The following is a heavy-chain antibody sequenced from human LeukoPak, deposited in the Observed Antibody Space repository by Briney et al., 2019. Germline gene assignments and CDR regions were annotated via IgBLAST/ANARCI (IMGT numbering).Heavy chain of an antibody. J-gene: IGHJ3*02. CDR1: GYTFTSYY. CDR2: INAGNGNT. D-gene: IGHD6-13*01. CDR3: ARSNREGYSSSWYFGAFDI. V-gene: IGHV1-3*01. Sequence: ASVKVSCKASGYTFTSYYMHWVRQAPGQRLEWMGWINAGNGNTKYSQKFQGRVTITRDTSASTAYMELSSLRSEDTAVYYCARSNREGYSSSWYFGAFDIWGQGTMVTVSS.